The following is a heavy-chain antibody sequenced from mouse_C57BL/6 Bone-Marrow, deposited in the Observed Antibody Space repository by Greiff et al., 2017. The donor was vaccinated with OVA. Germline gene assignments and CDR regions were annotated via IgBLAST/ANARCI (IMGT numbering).Heavy chain of an antibody. V-gene: IGHV1-66*01. D-gene: IGHD3-2*02. CDR2: IYPGSGNT. J-gene: IGHJ3*01. CDR1: GYSFTSYY. Sequence: VQLQQSGPELVKPGASVKISCKASGYSFTSYYIHWVKQRPGQGLEWIGWIYPGSGNTKYNEKFKGKATLTADTSSSTAYMQLSSLTSEDSAVYYCVDSSGYGDYWGQGTLVTVSA. CDR3: VDSSGYGDY.